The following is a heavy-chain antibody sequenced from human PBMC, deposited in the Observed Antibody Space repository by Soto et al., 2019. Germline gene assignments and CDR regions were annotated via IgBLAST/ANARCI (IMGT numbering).Heavy chain of an antibody. CDR3: ARVYSNYFVDWFDP. CDR2: INAGNGNT. V-gene: IGHV1-3*01. CDR1: GYTFNSYA. J-gene: IGHJ5*02. Sequence: GASVKVSCKASGYTFNSYAMHWVRQAPGQRLEWMGWINAGNGNTKYSQKFQGRVTITRDTSASTAYMELSSLRSEDTAVYYCARVYSNYFVDWFDPWGQGTLVTVSS. D-gene: IGHD4-4*01.